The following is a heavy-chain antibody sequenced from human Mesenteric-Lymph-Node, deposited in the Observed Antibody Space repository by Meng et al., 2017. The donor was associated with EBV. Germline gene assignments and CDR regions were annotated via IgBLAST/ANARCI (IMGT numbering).Heavy chain of an antibody. V-gene: IGHV4-39*01. D-gene: IGHD2-15*01. Sequence: QLRESGQGLGKPLGPLALTCTVSGDSISRSSHYWGWIRQPPGKGLEWIGNMYYSGSTSYNPSLKSRVTISVDTSKNQFSVNLSSVTAADTAVYYCARQVAATFSGLAFDSWGQRTLVTVSS. CDR2: MYYSGST. CDR1: GDSISRSSHY. CDR3: ARQVAATFSGLAFDS. J-gene: IGHJ4*02.